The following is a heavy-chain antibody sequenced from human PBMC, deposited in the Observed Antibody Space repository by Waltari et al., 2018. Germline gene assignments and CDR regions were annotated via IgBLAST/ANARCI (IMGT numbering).Heavy chain of an antibody. J-gene: IGHJ6*02. D-gene: IGHD3-22*01. CDR3: ARDYCDRTNCHGMDV. Sequence: QVQLVESGGGVVQPGRSLRLSCAASEFTFSSYAMHWVAQATGKRLDGGAVISYNERNIYCVDAVKGRFTISRDNSKKMLYLQMNDLRPEDTAVYYCARDYCDRTNCHGMDVWGQGTTVTVSS. CDR2: ISYNERNI. V-gene: IGHV3-30*04. CDR1: EFTFSSYA.